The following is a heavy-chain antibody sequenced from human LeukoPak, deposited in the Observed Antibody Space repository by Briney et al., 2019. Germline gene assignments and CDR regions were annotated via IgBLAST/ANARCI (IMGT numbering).Heavy chain of an antibody. CDR2: IKSKTDGGTT. J-gene: IGHJ4*02. V-gene: IGHV3-15*07. CDR3: TTAYYDFWSGYYRSPYYFDY. CDR1: GFTFSNAW. Sequence: GGSLRLSCAASGFTFSNAWMNWVRQAPGKGLEWVGRIKSKTDGGTTDYAAPVKGRFTISRDDSKNTLYLQMNSLKTEDTAVYYCTTAYYDFWSGYYRSPYYFDYWGQGTLVTVSS. D-gene: IGHD3-3*01.